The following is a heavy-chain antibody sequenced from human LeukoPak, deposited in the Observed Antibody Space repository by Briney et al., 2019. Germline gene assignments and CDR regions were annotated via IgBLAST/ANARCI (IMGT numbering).Heavy chain of an antibody. CDR1: GFTFSSYG. V-gene: IGHV3-30*02. D-gene: IGHD2-15*01. Sequence: PGGSLRLSCAASGFTFSSYGMHWVRQAPGKGLEWVAFIRYDGSNKYYADSVKGRFTISRDNSKNTLYLQMNSLRAEDTAVYYCAKDRRYCSGGSCDLFDYWGQGTLVTVSS. CDR2: IRYDGSNK. CDR3: AKDRRYCSGGSCDLFDY. J-gene: IGHJ4*02.